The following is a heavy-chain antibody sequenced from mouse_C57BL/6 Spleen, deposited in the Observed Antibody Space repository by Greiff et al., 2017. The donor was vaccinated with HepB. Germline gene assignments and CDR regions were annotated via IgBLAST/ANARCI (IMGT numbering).Heavy chain of an antibody. D-gene: IGHD3-3*01. CDR1: GFTFTDYY. Sequence: EVKLVESGGGLVQPGGSLSLSCAASGFTFTDYYMSWVRQPPGKALEWLGFIRNKANGYTTEYSASVKGRFTISRDNSQSILYLQMNALRAEDSATYYCARYISYGSYAMDYWGQGTSVTVSS. J-gene: IGHJ4*01. CDR2: IRNKANGYTT. CDR3: ARYISYGSYAMDY. V-gene: IGHV7-3*01.